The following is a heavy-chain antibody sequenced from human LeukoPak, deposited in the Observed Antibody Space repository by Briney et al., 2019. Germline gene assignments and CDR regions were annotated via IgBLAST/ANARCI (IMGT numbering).Heavy chain of an antibody. CDR2: FDPEDGET. V-gene: IGHV1-24*01. Sequence: ASVKVSCKVSGYTLTELSMHWVRQAPGKGLGWMGGFDPEDGETIYAQKFQGRVTMTEDTSTDTAYMELSSLRSEDTAVYYCATATYYDSSGYYYLLGYWGQGTLVTVSS. CDR3: ATATYYDSSGYYYLLGY. D-gene: IGHD3-22*01. CDR1: GYTLTELS. J-gene: IGHJ4*02.